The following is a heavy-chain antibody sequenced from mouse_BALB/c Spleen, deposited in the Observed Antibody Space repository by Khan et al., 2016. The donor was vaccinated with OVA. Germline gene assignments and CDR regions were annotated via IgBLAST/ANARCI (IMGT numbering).Heavy chain of an antibody. J-gene: IGHJ4*01. Sequence: QVQLQQSGPGLMKPGETVKISCKASGYTFTNYGMNWVKQAPGKGLKWMGWIYTYTGEPTYADDFKGRFALSLDTSARTAYLQINNLKNEDTATYFCATAVGYLYAMDYWGQGTSVTVSS. V-gene: IGHV9-3-1*01. CDR1: GYTFTNYG. CDR3: ATAVGYLYAMDY. CDR2: IYTYTGEP. D-gene: IGHD2-2*01.